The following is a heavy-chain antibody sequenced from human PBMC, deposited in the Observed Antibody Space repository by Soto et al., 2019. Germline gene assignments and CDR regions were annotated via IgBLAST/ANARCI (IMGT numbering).Heavy chain of an antibody. CDR3: ARDAPSTMVRGVISREDPRARSGIDY. J-gene: IGHJ4*02. D-gene: IGHD3-10*01. CDR2: ISSSSSYI. CDR1: GFTFSSYS. Sequence: EVQLVESGGGLVKPGGSLRLSCAASGFTFSSYSMNWVRQAPGKGLEWVSSISSSSSYIYYADSVKGRFTISRDNAKNTLYLQLDSLRAEDTAVYYCARDAPSTMVRGVISREDPRARSGIDYWGQGTLVTVSS. V-gene: IGHV3-21*01.